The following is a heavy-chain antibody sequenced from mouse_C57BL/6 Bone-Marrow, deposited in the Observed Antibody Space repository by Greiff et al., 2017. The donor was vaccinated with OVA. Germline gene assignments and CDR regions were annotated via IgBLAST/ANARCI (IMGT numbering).Heavy chain of an antibody. J-gene: IGHJ2*01. CDR1: GYTFTSYW. CDR3: ARGGYDDFDY. CDR2: IDPSDSYT. V-gene: IGHV1-69*01. D-gene: IGHD2-2*01. Sequence: QVQLQQPGAELVKPGASVKLSCKASGYTFTSYWMHWVKQRPGQGLEWIGEIDPSDSYTNYNQKFKGKSTLTVDKSSSTAYMQLSSLTSEDSAVYYCARGGYDDFDYWGQGTTLTVSS.